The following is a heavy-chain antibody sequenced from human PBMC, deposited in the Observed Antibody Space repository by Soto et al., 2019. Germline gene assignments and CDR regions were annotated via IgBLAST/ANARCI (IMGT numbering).Heavy chain of an antibody. D-gene: IGHD6-19*01. J-gene: IGHJ6*03. V-gene: IGHV3-9*01. CDR3: AKDIGAAVAGVGGNYYYCMDV. CDR1: GFTFDDYA. CDR2: VSWHSGGI. Sequence: EVQLVASGGGLVQPGRSLRLSCAPSGFTFDDYAMHWVRQVPGTGLEWVSGVSWHSGGIGYADSVKGRFTISRDSARKSLFLQMNSLRVEDTALYYCAKDIGAAVAGVGGNYYYCMDVWGKGTMVTVSS.